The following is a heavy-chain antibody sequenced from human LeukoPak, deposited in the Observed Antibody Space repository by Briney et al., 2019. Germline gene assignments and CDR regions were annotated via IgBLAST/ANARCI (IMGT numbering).Heavy chain of an antibody. CDR1: GGTFSSYA. Sequence: ASVKVSCKASGGTFSSYAISWVRQAPGQGLEWMGGIIPIFGTANYAQKFQGRVTITADESTSTAYMELSSLRSEDTAVYYCARGAIAAAGKNYFDYWGQGTLVTVSS. V-gene: IGHV1-69*13. CDR3: ARGAIAAAGKNYFDY. CDR2: IIPIFGTA. J-gene: IGHJ4*02. D-gene: IGHD6-13*01.